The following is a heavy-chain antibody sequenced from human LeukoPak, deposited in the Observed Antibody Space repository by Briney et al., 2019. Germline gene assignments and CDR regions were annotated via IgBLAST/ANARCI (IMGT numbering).Heavy chain of an antibody. CDR1: GGSISSSNW. D-gene: IGHD3-22*01. V-gene: IGHV4-4*02. Sequence: PSGTLSLTCAVPGGSISSSNWWSWVRQPPGKGLEWIGEIYHSGSTNYNPSLKSRVTISVDTSKNQFSLKLSSVTAADTAVYYCARQARPDYYDSSGYEPYYYYYYMDVWGKGTTVTVSS. J-gene: IGHJ6*03. CDR2: IYHSGST. CDR3: ARQARPDYYDSSGYEPYYYYYYMDV.